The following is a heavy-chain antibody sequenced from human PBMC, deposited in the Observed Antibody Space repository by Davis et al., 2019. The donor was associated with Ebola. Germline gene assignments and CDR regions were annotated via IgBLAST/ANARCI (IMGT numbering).Heavy chain of an antibody. D-gene: IGHD3-9*01. V-gene: IGHV1-69*13. Sequence: SVNVSCKTSAGSFSSHPISWVRQAPRQGLEWMGGIIPIFDTPHYAQKFQGRITITADASTSTAYMELSSLRSEDTATYFCARDFDGGNYYFDYWGPGTPVTVSS. CDR3: ARDFDGGNYYFDY. CDR2: IIPIFDTP. CDR1: AGSFSSHP. J-gene: IGHJ4*02.